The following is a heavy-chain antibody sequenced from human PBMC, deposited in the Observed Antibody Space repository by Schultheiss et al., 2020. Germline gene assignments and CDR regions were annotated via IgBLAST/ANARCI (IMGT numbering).Heavy chain of an antibody. D-gene: IGHD2-15*01. J-gene: IGHJ3*01. CDR2: ISGSAEST. CDR3: AKDSGALNAFDV. CDR1: GFTVSSNE. Sequence: GESLKISCAASGFTVSSNEMSWVRQAPGKGLEWVAAISGSAESTFYAQFGKGRFTISRDNPKNMVYLQMNSLRADDTAVYYCAKDSGALNAFDVWGQGTLVTVSS. V-gene: IGHV3-23*01.